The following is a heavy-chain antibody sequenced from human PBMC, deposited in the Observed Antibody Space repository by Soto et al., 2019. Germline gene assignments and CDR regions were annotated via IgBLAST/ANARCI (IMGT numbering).Heavy chain of an antibody. CDR2: ISYDGSNK. CDR1: GFTFSSYA. J-gene: IGHJ4*02. Sequence: QVQLVESGGGVVQPGRSLRLSCAASGFTFSSYAMHWVRQAPGKGLEWVAVISYDGSNKYYADSVKGRFTISRDNSKNTLYLQMNSLRAEDTAVYYCARDFRRSYGGADYWGQGTLVTVSS. V-gene: IGHV3-30-3*01. CDR3: ARDFRRSYGGADY. D-gene: IGHD3-10*01.